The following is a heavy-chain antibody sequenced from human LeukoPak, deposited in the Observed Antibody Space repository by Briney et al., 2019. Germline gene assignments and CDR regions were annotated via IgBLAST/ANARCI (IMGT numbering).Heavy chain of an antibody. D-gene: IGHD4-17*01. CDR1: GFIFSTYA. CDR3: AKKIHYGDYDYYYGMDV. V-gene: IGHV3-23*01. J-gene: IGHJ6*02. CDR2: IRGSGGST. Sequence: GGSLRLSCAASGFIFSTYAMTWVRQAPGKGLEWVSGIRGSGGSTYYADSVKGRFTISRDISKNTLYLQMNSLRAEDTALYYCAKKIHYGDYDYYYGMDVWGQGTTVTVSS.